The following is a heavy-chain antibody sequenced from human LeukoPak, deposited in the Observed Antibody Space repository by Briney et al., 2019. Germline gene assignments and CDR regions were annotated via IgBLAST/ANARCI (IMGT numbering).Heavy chain of an antibody. CDR2: IYHSGST. CDR1: GYSISSGYY. Sequence: YPSETLSLTCAVSGYSISSGYYWGWIRQPPGKGLEWIGSIYHSGSTYYNPSLKSRVTISVDTSKNQFSLKLSSVTAADTAVYYCARYSVVLAVAAKGYYFGYWGQGTLVTVSS. V-gene: IGHV4-38-2*01. CDR3: ARYSVVLAVAAKGYYFGY. J-gene: IGHJ4*02. D-gene: IGHD6-19*01.